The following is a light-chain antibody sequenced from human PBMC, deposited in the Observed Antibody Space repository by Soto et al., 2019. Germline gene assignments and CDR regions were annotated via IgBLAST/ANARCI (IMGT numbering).Light chain of an antibody. CDR3: QQSYSTPPIT. V-gene: IGKV1-39*01. J-gene: IGKJ5*01. CDR2: AAS. CDR1: QSISSY. Sequence: DIQMTQSPSSLSASVVDRVTITCRASQSISSYLNWYQQKPGKAPKLLIYAASSLQSGVPSRFSGSGSGTDFTLTISSLQLEDFATYYCQQSYSTPPITFGQGTRLEIK.